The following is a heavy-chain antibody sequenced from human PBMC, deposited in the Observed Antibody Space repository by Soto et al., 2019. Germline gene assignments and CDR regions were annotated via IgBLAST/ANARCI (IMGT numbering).Heavy chain of an antibody. V-gene: IGHV1-69*01. J-gene: IGHJ4*02. CDR1: GGGNLRDYR. CDR3: PRGGEAYTFGAVY. CDR2: IIPKLGSA. D-gene: IGHD2-21*01. Sequence: QVQLVQSGAEVKEPGSSVKVSCKASGGGNLRDYRTTWVRRAPGQGLEWMGGIIPKLGSANYAQKFQVRVTITADESTNRFYMELRSLISDDTAVYYCPRGGEAYTFGAVYWGQGTPVTVSS.